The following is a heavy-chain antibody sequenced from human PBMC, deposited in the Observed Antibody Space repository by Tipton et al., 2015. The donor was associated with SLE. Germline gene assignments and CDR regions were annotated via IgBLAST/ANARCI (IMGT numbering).Heavy chain of an antibody. CDR1: GDTFTNYY. CDR3: ARGERYQRDPTYLYYFYMDV. Sequence: QSGAEVKKPGASVKVSCKASGDTFTNYYIHWVRQARGQGLEWMGIIYPSGGRTSYAQKFQDRITMTSDPSTRTAYMELSGLTSEDTAVYYCARGERYQRDPTYLYYFYMDVWGKGTTIIISS. V-gene: IGHV1-46*01. J-gene: IGHJ6*03. D-gene: IGHD5-24*01. CDR2: IYPSGGRT.